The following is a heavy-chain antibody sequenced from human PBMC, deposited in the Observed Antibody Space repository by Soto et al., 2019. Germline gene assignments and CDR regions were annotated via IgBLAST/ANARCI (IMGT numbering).Heavy chain of an antibody. CDR2: ISPSSGGT. Sequence: QVQLVQSGAEVKKPGASVRVSCKASGYTFTSYYIHWVRQAPGQGPGWMGMISPSSGGTDYAQKFQGRVTMTRDTSTSTVYMELSSLRSEDTAVYFCTRSIITTAGTDAFDLWGQGTLVTVSS. V-gene: IGHV1-46*03. CDR3: TRSIITTAGTDAFDL. J-gene: IGHJ3*01. D-gene: IGHD6-13*01. CDR1: GYTFTSYY.